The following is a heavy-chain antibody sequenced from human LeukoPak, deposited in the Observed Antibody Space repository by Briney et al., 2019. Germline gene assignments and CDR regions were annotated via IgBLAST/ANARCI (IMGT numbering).Heavy chain of an antibody. CDR3: AKDVSGYYYTGAFDI. J-gene: IGHJ3*02. Sequence: GVSLTLSCAASGFTFSSYAMSWVRQAPGKGLEWVSAISGSGGSTYYADSVKGRFTISRDNSKNTLYLQMNSLRAEDTAVYYCAKDVSGYYYTGAFDIWGQGTMVTVSS. V-gene: IGHV3-23*01. D-gene: IGHD3-22*01. CDR1: GFTFSSYA. CDR2: ISGSGGST.